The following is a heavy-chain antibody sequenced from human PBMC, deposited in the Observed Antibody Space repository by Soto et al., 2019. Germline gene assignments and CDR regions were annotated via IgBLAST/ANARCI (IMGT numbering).Heavy chain of an antibody. V-gene: IGHV1-18*01. CDR3: ARGGSARHLDY. CDR2: ISVYNGFT. D-gene: IGHD6-6*01. CDR1: GYTFTNYA. J-gene: IGHJ4*02. Sequence: QVYLVQSGGEVRRPGASVNVSCKTSGYTFTNYALSWVRQAPGQGLEWIGFISVYNGFTHFAQKFRGRVTVKTDTSTNTVYMDLRRLTSDDTAVYYCARGGSARHLDYWGQGTPVTVSS.